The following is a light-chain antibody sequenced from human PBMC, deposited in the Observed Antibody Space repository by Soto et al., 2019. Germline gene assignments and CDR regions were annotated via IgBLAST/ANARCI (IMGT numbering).Light chain of an antibody. CDR1: QGISNY. J-gene: IGKJ1*01. CDR3: QKYNSAAWT. V-gene: IGKV1-27*01. CDR2: AAS. Sequence: DIQMTQSPSSLSASVGDRVTITCRASQGISNYLAWYQLKPGKVPKLLIYAASTLQSGVRSRFSGSGSGTEFTLTISSLQAEDVATCYCQKYNSAAWTFGQGTKVEFK.